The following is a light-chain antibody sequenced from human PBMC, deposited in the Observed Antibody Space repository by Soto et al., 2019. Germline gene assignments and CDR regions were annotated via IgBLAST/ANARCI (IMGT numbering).Light chain of an antibody. J-gene: IGKJ1*01. V-gene: IGKV3-20*01. Sequence: EIVLTQSPATLSLSPGERATLSCRASQSISSPFLAWYQQKPCQAPRLFIHGASSRATGIPDRFSGSGSGTDFTLTISRLEPEDFAVYYCGSDEWTFGQGTKVE. CDR3: GSDEWT. CDR1: QSISSPF. CDR2: GAS.